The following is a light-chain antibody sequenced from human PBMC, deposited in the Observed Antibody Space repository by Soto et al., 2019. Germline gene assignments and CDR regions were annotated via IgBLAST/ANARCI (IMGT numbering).Light chain of an antibody. J-gene: IGLJ1*01. Sequence: QSALTQPPSASGSPGQSVTISCTGSSSDIGGYNYVSWYQQYPGKAPKLIIYEVTERPSGVPDRFSGSKSGNTASLTVSGLQAEDEADYYCSSNAGNNNFVFGTGTKLTVL. CDR1: SSDIGGYNY. CDR2: EVT. V-gene: IGLV2-8*01. CDR3: SSNAGNNNFV.